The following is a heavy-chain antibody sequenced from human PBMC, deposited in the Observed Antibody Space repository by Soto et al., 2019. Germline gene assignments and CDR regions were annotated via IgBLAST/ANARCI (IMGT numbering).Heavy chain of an antibody. CDR1: GGSISVYY. Sequence: SETLSLTCTISGGSISVYYWSWVRQPPGHELEWIGYIYASGSPYYNPSLRSRVPISADTSKNQISLKLTSPTAADTAVYYWARGVGSSPPRYWGRGTLVTVSS. CDR3: ARGVGSSPPRY. CDR2: IYASGSP. D-gene: IGHD1-26*01. V-gene: IGHV4-59*01. J-gene: IGHJ4*02.